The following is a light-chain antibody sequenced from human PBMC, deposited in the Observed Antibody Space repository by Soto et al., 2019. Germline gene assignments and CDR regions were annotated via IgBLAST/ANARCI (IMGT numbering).Light chain of an antibody. CDR2: DVS. V-gene: IGKV3-15*01. Sequence: EIVMTQSPATLSVSAVERATLSCTAGQGVTTNFAWYQQKSGQSPRLLIYDVSIRATGVPARFSATGSETDFTLTISGLQSGDSAVYFCQQYNNWPFSCGQGTRLEIK. J-gene: IGKJ5*01. CDR1: QGVTTN. CDR3: QQYNNWPFS.